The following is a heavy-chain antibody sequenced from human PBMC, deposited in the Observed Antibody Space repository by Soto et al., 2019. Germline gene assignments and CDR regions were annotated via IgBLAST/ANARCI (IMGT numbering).Heavy chain of an antibody. CDR3: ARDKKPDTAMVKNYYYYGMDV. V-gene: IGHV4-4*02. CDR2: IYHSGST. Sequence: PSETLSLTCAVSGGSISSSNWWSWVRQPAGKGLEWFGEIYHSGSTNYNPSLKSRVTISVDKSKNQFSLKLSSVTAADTAVYYCARDKKPDTAMVKNYYYYGMDVWGQGTTVTVSS. CDR1: GGSISSSNW. D-gene: IGHD5-18*01. J-gene: IGHJ6*02.